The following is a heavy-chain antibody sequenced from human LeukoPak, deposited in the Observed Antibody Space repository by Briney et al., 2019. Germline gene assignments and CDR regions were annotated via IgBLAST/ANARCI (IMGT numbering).Heavy chain of an antibody. D-gene: IGHD3-10*01. V-gene: IGHV4-34*01. Sequence: SETLSLTCAVYGGSFSGYYWSWIRQPPGKGLECIGEINHRGSTKYNPSLKSRVTISVDTSKNQFSLKLRSVTAADTAVYYCARRRGGVREYYYGSGDRYYYMDVWGKGTTVTISS. CDR1: GGSFSGYY. CDR3: ARRRGGVREYYYGSGDRYYYMDV. J-gene: IGHJ6*03. CDR2: INHRGST.